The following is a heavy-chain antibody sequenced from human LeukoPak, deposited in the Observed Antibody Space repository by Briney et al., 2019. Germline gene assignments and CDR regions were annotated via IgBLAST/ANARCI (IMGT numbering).Heavy chain of an antibody. CDR3: ASMGFGELDWFDS. Sequence: SETLSLTCTVSGGSISSYYWSWTRQPPGKGLEWIGYIYYSGSTNYNPSLKSRVTISVDTSKNQFPLKLSSVTAADTAVYYCASMGFGELDWFDSWGQGTLVTVSS. D-gene: IGHD3-10*01. CDR1: GGSISSYY. CDR2: IYYSGST. J-gene: IGHJ5*01. V-gene: IGHV4-59*01.